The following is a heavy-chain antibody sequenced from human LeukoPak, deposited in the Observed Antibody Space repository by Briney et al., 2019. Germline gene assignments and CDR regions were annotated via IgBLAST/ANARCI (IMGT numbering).Heavy chain of an antibody. CDR1: VYTLTELS. J-gene: IGHJ4*02. Sequence: SANVSCKVSVYTLTELSMHWVRQAPREGREGGGGFDPEDGETISAQKLQGRVTMPEDTSTATAYMELSSLTSEDTAVYYCATDFWRGGYSSSWYEGGYWGQGTLVTVSS. D-gene: IGHD6-13*01. CDR2: FDPEDGET. CDR3: ATDFWRGGYSSSWYEGGY. V-gene: IGHV1-24*01.